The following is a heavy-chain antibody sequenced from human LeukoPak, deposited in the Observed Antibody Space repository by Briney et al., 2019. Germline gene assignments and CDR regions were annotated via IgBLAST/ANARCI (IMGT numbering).Heavy chain of an antibody. CDR2: ISGSGGST. J-gene: IGHJ4*02. CDR3: AKERGFYYDSSGYYYFDY. Sequence: GGSLRFSCAASGFTFSSYAMSWVRQAPGKGLEWVSAISGSGGSTYYADSVKGRFAISRDNSKNTLYLQMNSLRAEDTAVYYCAKERGFYYDSSGYYYFDYWGQGTLVTVSS. V-gene: IGHV3-23*01. CDR1: GFTFSSYA. D-gene: IGHD3-22*01.